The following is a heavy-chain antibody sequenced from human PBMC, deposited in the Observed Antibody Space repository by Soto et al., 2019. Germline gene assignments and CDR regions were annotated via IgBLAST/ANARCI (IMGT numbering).Heavy chain of an antibody. D-gene: IGHD5-18*01. Sequence: QVQLVQSGAEVKKPESSVKVSCKAPGGTFSTYAISWVRQAPGQGLEWMGGIIPMFGTANYAQRFQDRVTITANQSTNKVYMELSSLRSEDTAVYSCASGIQLWLRRINNGYSGWGQGTLVTVSS. CDR2: IIPMFGTA. CDR3: ASGIQLWLRRINNGYSG. V-gene: IGHV1-69*12. CDR1: GGTFSTYA. J-gene: IGHJ4*02.